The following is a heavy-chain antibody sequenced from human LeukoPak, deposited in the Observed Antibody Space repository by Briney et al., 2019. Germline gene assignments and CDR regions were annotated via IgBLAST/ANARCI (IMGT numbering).Heavy chain of an antibody. V-gene: IGHV3-33*08. CDR2: IWYDASDR. CDR1: GFTFSSSG. J-gene: IGHJ5*02. Sequence: GRSLRLSCAASGFTFSSSGMHWVRQAPGKGLEWVAVIWYDASDRYYADSVKGRFTISRDNSKNTLFLQMNSLRDDDTAVYYCVRGVGVSRFNYFDPWGQGTLVVVSS. CDR3: VRGVGVSRFNYFDP. D-gene: IGHD5-24*01.